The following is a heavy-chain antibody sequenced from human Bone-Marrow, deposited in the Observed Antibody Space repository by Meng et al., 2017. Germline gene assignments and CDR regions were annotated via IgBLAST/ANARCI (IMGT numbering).Heavy chain of an antibody. CDR3: ARDLGGAGATTVYYYGMDV. D-gene: IGHD1-1*01. CDR1: GASISSYY. Sequence: GSLRLSCTVSGASISSYYWSWMRQPPGKGLEWIGYISHSGSTNYNPALNDNPSLKSRVTISLDTSKNLISLKLTSVTAADTAVYYCARDLGGAGATTVYYYGMDVWGQGTTVTVSS. V-gene: IGHV4-59*01. J-gene: IGHJ6*02. CDR2: ISHSGST.